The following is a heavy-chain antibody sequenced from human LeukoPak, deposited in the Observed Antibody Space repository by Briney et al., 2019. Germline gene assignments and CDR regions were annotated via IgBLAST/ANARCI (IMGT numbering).Heavy chain of an antibody. CDR1: GYSFVLYG. J-gene: IGHJ4*02. CDR3: ARDPGHDTSNYGGLDF. Sequence: ASVKVSCKASGYSFVLYGISWVRQAPGQGPEWMGWISTYNGNTKYAQKFQGRVTMTTDTSTSTAYMELRSLRSDDTAVYYCARDPGHDTSNYGGLDFWGQGTLVTVSS. D-gene: IGHD4-11*01. CDR2: ISTYNGNT. V-gene: IGHV1-18*01.